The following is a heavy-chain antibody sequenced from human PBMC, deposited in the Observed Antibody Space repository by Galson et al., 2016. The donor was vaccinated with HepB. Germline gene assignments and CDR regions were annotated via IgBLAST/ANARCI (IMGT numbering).Heavy chain of an antibody. CDR3: AREPFLDLDPNTRNNAFDI. Sequence: TLSLTCTVSGDSISSGSFYWSWIRQPVGKGLEWIGRVNTSGITHYNASLKSRVTISLNTTKNQFSLRLTSVTAADTAVYYCAREPFLDLDPNTRNNAFDIWGQGTMVTLSS. D-gene: IGHD3/OR15-3a*01. CDR1: GDSISSGSFY. J-gene: IGHJ3*02. V-gene: IGHV4-61*02. CDR2: VNTSGIT.